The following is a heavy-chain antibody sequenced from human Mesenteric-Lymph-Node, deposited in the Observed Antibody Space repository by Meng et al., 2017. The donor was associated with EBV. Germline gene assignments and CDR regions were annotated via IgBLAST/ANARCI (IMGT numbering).Heavy chain of an antibody. CDR2: IFHSGST. CDR1: GDSISSSNL. Sequence: QVQLQESGPGLGKPSGTLSLTCTVSGDSISSSNLWSWVRQPPGKGLEWIGEIFHSGSTNYNPSLRSRVTISVDKSKNQFSLKLSSVTAADTAVYYCAKITNSGGFNYFDYWGQGTLVTVSS. V-gene: IGHV4-4*02. J-gene: IGHJ4*02. D-gene: IGHD2-15*01. CDR3: AKITNSGGFNYFDY.